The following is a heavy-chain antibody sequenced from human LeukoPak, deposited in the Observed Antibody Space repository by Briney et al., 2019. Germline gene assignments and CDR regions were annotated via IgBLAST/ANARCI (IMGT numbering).Heavy chain of an antibody. CDR2: IYYSGST. CDR3: ARQYSGYEPFDY. D-gene: IGHD5-12*01. J-gene: IGHJ4*02. V-gene: IGHV4-59*01. Sequence: SETLSLTCTVSGGSISSYYWSWIRQPPGKGLEWIGYIYYSGSTNYNPSLKSRVTISIDTSKDEFSLKLSLVSAADTAVYYCARQYSGYEPFDYWGQGTLVTVSS. CDR1: GGSISSYY.